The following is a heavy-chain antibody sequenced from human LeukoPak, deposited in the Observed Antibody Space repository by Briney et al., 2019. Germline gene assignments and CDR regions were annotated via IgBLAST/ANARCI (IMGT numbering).Heavy chain of an antibody. CDR3: AKGDDFWSGPGLNWFDP. CDR1: GFTFSSYA. J-gene: IGHJ5*02. Sequence: GGSLRLSCTASGFTFSSYAMSWVRQVPGKGLEWVSGISASGGNTYHADSVKGRFTISRDNSKNTLYLQMNSLRAEDTAVYYCAKGDDFWSGPGLNWFDPWGQGTLVTVSS. CDR2: ISASGGNT. V-gene: IGHV3-23*01. D-gene: IGHD3-3*01.